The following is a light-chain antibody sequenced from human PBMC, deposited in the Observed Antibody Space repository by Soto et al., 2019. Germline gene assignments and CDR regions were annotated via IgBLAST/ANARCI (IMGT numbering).Light chain of an antibody. Sequence: EIVLTQSPATLSVSPGGRATLSCRDSQSVSGNLAWYQETPGQSPRLLIYGASNRATGTPDRFSGSGSGTDFTLTISRLEPEDFAVYYCQQYGSPGTFGQGTKVDIK. CDR3: QQYGSPGT. V-gene: IGKV3-20*01. CDR1: QSVSGN. J-gene: IGKJ1*01. CDR2: GAS.